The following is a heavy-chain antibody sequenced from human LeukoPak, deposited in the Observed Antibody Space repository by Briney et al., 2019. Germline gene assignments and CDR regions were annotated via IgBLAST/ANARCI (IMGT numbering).Heavy chain of an antibody. V-gene: IGHV4-4*07. CDR1: GGSISSYY. CDR2: IYTSGRT. D-gene: IGHD6-19*01. CDR3: ARVYPTYSSGWFFDY. J-gene: IGHJ4*02. Sequence: SETLSLTCTVSGGSISSYYWSWVRQAAGKGLEWIGRIYTSGRTNYNPSLKSRVTISVDKSKNQFSLKLSSVTAADTAVYYCARVYPTYSSGWFFDYWGQGTLVTVSS.